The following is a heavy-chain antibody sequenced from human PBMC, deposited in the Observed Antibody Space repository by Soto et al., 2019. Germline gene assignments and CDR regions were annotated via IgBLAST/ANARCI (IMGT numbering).Heavy chain of an antibody. CDR3: ARDPLFDRKWFGELLYLPDY. CDR1: GFTFSSYS. J-gene: IGHJ4*02. Sequence: GGSLRLSCAASGFTFSSYSMNWVRQAPGKGLEWVSSISSSSSYIYYADSVKGRFTISRDNAKNSLYLQMNSLRAEDTAVYYCARDPLFDRKWFGELLYLPDYWGQGTLVTVSS. CDR2: ISSSSSYI. V-gene: IGHV3-21*01. D-gene: IGHD3-10*01.